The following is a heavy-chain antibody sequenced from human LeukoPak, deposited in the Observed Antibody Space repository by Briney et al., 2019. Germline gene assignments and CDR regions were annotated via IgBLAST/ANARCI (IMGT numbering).Heavy chain of an antibody. D-gene: IGHD2-2*01. Sequence: GGSLRLSCAPSGFTFSSYAMSWVRQAPGKGLEWVSTISASGGSTYYADSVKGRFTISRDNSENTLYLQMNSLRADDTAVYYCAKGLGYCSSTTCYNWFDPWGQGTLVTVSS. CDR2: ISASGGST. CDR3: AKGLGYCSSTTCYNWFDP. V-gene: IGHV3-23*01. J-gene: IGHJ5*02. CDR1: GFTFSSYA.